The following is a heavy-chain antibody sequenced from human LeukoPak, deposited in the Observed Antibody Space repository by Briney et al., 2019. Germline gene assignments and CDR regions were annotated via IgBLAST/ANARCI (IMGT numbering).Heavy chain of an antibody. V-gene: IGHV3-7*03. CDR3: AKDVTAREGYMDV. Sequence: GGSLRLSCAASGFTFRSYWMSWVRQAPGKGLEWVADINQDGSDKYYVDSVKGRFTLSRDNAKNSLYLQMNSLRAEDTAVYYCAKDVTAREGYMDVWGKGTTVTVSS. D-gene: IGHD6-6*01. J-gene: IGHJ6*03. CDR1: GFTFRSYW. CDR2: INQDGSDK.